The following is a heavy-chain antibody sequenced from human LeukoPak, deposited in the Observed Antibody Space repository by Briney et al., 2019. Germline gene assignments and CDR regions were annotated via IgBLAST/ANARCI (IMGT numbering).Heavy chain of an antibody. Sequence: ASVKVSCKASGYTFTSYDINWVGQATGQGLEWMGWMNPNSGNPGYAQKFQGRVTMTRNTSISTAYMELSSLRSEDTAVYYCARGQSSLLPGFLSRYGVYYYYGMDVWGQGTTVTVSS. CDR3: ARGQSSLLPGFLSRYGVYYYYGMDV. J-gene: IGHJ6*02. D-gene: IGHD1-14*01. CDR2: MNPNSGNP. V-gene: IGHV1-8*01. CDR1: GYTFTSYD.